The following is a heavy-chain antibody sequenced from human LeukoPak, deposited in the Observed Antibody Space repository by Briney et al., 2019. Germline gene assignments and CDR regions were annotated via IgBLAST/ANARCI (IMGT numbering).Heavy chain of an antibody. D-gene: IGHD1-26*01. CDR1: GYTSTNSW. V-gene: IGHV5-51*01. CDR3: ARFSVGGTYYPDY. J-gene: IGHJ4*02. CDR2: IYPGDSDT. Sequence: GESLKISCKGSGYTSTNSWIGWVRQMPGKGLEWMGVIYPGDSDTRYRPSFQGQVTVSADKSSSTAYLQWSSLKASDTAMYYCARFSVGGTYYPDYWGQGTLVTVSS.